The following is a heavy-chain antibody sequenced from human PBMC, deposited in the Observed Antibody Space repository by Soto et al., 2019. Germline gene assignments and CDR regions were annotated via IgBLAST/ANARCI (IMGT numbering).Heavy chain of an antibody. J-gene: IGHJ4*02. CDR3: VRDCRTTKCPFDY. CDR2: VFYGGT. Sequence: SQTLSLTCSVSVRSMSSTYWSWIRQSPDKGLEWLGYVFYGGTEYNPSLGGRVSMSVDTSKNQFSLNLSSVTAADTAVYYSVRDCRTTKCPFDYWRQGTLVTVSS. CDR1: VRSMSSTY. V-gene: IGHV4-59*12. D-gene: IGHD4-17*01.